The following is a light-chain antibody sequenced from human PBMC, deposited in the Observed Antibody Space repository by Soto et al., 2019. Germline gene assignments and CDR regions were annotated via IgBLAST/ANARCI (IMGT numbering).Light chain of an antibody. Sequence: DVQMTQTQSSLSASVGYRVTITCRASQSINNYLSWYQQKSGKALDRLIFGESTLASGVPSRFSGSGSGTNFTLTISGLQPEDFATYFCQQTFSSPLTFCGGTNEDI. CDR2: GES. J-gene: IGKJ4*01. CDR3: QQTFSSPLT. V-gene: IGKV1-39*01. CDR1: QSINNY.